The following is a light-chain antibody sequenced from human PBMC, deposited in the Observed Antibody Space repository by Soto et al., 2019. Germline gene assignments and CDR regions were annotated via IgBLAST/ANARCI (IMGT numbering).Light chain of an antibody. V-gene: IGKV2-28*01. J-gene: IGKJ4*01. CDR2: WGS. CDR3: MQALQTPVT. Sequence: DIVMTQSPLSLPVTAGEPASVSCRSSQSLLHSNGYNYLDWYLQKPGQSPQLLIYWGSNRASGVPDRFSGSGSGTDFTLKISRVEAEDVGVYYCMQALQTPVTFGGGTKVDIK. CDR1: QSLLHSNGYNY.